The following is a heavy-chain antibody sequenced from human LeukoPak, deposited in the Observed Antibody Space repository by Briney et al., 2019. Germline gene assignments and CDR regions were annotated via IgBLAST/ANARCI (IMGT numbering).Heavy chain of an antibody. J-gene: IGHJ6*03. CDR1: GFTFSSYA. D-gene: IGHD6-6*01. V-gene: IGHV3-30*01. CDR3: ARDRKSETVTSIAARNYMDV. Sequence: PGGSLRLSCAASGFTFSSYAMHWVRQAPGKGLERVAVISYDGSNKYYADSVKGRFTISRDNSKNTLYLQMNSLRAEDTAVYYCARDRKSETVTSIAARNYMDVWGKGTTVTVSS. CDR2: ISYDGSNK.